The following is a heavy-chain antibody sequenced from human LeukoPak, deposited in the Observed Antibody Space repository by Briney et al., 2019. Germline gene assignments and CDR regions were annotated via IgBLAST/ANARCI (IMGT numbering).Heavy chain of an antibody. CDR2: IYYSGST. CDR1: GGSISSSSYY. J-gene: IGHJ4*02. Sequence: SETLSLTCTVSGGSISSSSYYWGWIRQPPGKGLEWIGSIYYSGSTYYNPSLKSRVTISVDTSKNQFSLKLSSVTAADTAVYYCARAQYSSSSAVDYWGQGTLVTVSS. V-gene: IGHV4-39*07. D-gene: IGHD6-6*01. CDR3: ARAQYSSSSAVDY.